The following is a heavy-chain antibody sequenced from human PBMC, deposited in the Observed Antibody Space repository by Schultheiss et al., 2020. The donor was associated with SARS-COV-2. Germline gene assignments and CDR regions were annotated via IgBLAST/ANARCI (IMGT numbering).Heavy chain of an antibody. J-gene: IGHJ4*02. D-gene: IGHD5-24*01. CDR1: GFTFRNFW. CDR3: VKEGEEMGTS. CDR2: INQDGSGK. Sequence: GGSLRLSCAASGFTFRNFWMDWVRQAPGKGLEWVASINQDGSGKFHVDSGKGRFSISRDNARISLYLQVNSLRVEDTAVYYCVKEGEEMGTSWGQGTLVTVSS. V-gene: IGHV3-7*03.